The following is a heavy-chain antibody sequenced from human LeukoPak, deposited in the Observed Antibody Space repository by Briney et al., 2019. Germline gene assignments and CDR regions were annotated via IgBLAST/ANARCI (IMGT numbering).Heavy chain of an antibody. D-gene: IGHD5-18*01. V-gene: IGHV3-21*01. CDR3: ARGNTAMVTL. CDR1: GFTFSSYS. CDR2: ISSSSSYT. Sequence: GGSLRLSCAASGFTFSSYSMNWVRQAPGKGLEWVSSISSSSSYTYYADSVKGRFTISRDNAKNSLYLQMNSLRAEDTAVYYCARGNTAMVTLWGQGTLVTVSS. J-gene: IGHJ4*02.